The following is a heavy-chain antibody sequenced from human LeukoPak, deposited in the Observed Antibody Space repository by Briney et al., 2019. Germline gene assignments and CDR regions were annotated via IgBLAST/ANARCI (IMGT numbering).Heavy chain of an antibody. CDR3: AKDRGSWITANGY. D-gene: IGHD5-18*01. CDR2: ISGSGGST. J-gene: IGHJ4*02. CDR1: GFTFSSYA. V-gene: IGHV3-23*01. Sequence: SGGSLRLSCAASGFTFSSYAMSWVRQAPGKGLEWVSAISGSGGSTYYADSVKGRFTISRDNSKNTLYLQMNSLRAEDTAVYYCAKDRGSWITANGYWGQGTLVTVSS.